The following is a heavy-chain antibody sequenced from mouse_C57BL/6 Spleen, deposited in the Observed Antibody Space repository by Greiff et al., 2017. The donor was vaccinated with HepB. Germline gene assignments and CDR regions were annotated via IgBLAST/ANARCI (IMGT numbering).Heavy chain of an antibody. CDR3: ALNWDYAMDY. Sequence: VQLQQPGAELVRPGSSVKLSCKASGYTFTSYWMHWVKQRPIQGLEWIGNIDPSDSETHYNQKFKDKATLTVDKSSSTAYMQLSSLTSEDSAVYYCALNWDYAMDYWGQGTSVTVSS. CDR1: GYTFTSYW. D-gene: IGHD4-1*01. J-gene: IGHJ4*01. V-gene: IGHV1-52*01. CDR2: IDPSDSET.